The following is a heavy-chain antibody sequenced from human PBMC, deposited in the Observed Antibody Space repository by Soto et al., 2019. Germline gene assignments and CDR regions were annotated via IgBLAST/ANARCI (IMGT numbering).Heavy chain of an antibody. CDR2: INSDGSTT. CDR3: ARVPTGGYDWV. CDR1: GFTFSTHW. D-gene: IGHD5-12*01. Sequence: EVQLLESGGGLIQPGGSLRLSCAASGFTFSTHWMHWVRQAPGKGLVWVSRINSDGSTTNYVDSVKGRFTISRDNAKNTVYLQMYSLRSEDTAVYYCARVPTGGYDWVWGQGTLVTVSS. J-gene: IGHJ4*02. V-gene: IGHV3-74*01.